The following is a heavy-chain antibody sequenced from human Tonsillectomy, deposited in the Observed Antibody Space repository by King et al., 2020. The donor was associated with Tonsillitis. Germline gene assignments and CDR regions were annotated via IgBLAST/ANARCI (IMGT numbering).Heavy chain of an antibody. CDR1: GFTFSNHW. CDR2: INHDGSAK. V-gene: IGHV3-7*01. Sequence: VQLVESGGGLVQPGGSLRLSCAGAGFTFSNHWMNWVRQAPGKGPEWVANINHDGSAKYYVDSVKGRFTISRDNSKNSLYIQKISLRVEDTAAYYCVRDQDLWGQGTLVTVSS. CDR3: VRDQDL. J-gene: IGHJ5*02.